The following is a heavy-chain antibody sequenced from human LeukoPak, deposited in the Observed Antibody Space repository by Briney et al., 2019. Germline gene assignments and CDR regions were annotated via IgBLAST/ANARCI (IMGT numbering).Heavy chain of an antibody. CDR1: GFTFSSYG. CDR3: ARDREASPDY. D-gene: IGHD5-24*01. Sequence: GGSLRLSCAASGFTFSSYGMHWVRQAPGKGLEWAAVIWYDGSNKYYADSVKGRFTISRDNSKNTLYLQMNSLRAEDTAVYYCARDREASPDYWGQGTLVTVSS. J-gene: IGHJ4*02. CDR2: IWYDGSNK. V-gene: IGHV3-33*01.